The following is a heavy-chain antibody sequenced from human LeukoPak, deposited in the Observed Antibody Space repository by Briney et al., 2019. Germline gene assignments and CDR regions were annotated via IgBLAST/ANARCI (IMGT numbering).Heavy chain of an antibody. CDR3: TVPSMTTVTTTPDY. V-gene: IGHV3-73*01. CDR2: IRSKANSYAT. J-gene: IGHJ4*02. Sequence: GGSLKLSCAASGFTFSGSAMHWVRQASGKGLEWVGRIRSKANSYATAYAASVKGRFTISRDDSKNTAYLQMNSLKTEDTALYYCTVPSMTTVTTTPDYWGQGTLVTVSS. CDR1: GFTFSGSA. D-gene: IGHD4-17*01.